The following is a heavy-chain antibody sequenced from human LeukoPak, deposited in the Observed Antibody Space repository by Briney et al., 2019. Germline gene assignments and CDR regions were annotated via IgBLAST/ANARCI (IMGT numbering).Heavy chain of an antibody. CDR1: GFTFSSYE. Sequence: GGSLSLSCAASGFTFSSYEMNWVRQAPGKGLEWVSYISSSGSTIYYADSVKGRFTISRDNAKNSLYLQMNSLRAEDTAVYYCARAPDSYDILTGYRGYGMDVWGQGTTVTVSS. CDR3: ARAPDSYDILTGYRGYGMDV. J-gene: IGHJ6*02. V-gene: IGHV3-48*03. D-gene: IGHD3-9*01. CDR2: ISSSGSTI.